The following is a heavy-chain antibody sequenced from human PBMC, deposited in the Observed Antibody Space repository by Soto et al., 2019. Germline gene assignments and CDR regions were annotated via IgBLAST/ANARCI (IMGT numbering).Heavy chain of an antibody. CDR3: ARVLGYCTNGVCYTTGMDV. J-gene: IGHJ6*02. D-gene: IGHD2-8*01. V-gene: IGHV1-69*12. CDR1: GGTFSSYA. CDR2: IIPIFGTA. Sequence: QVQLVQSRAEVEKPGSSVKVSCKASGGTFSSYAISWVRQAPGQGLEWMGGIIPIFGTANYAQKFQGRVTITADESTSTAYMELSSLRSEDTAVYYCARVLGYCTNGVCYTTGMDVWGQGTTVTVSS.